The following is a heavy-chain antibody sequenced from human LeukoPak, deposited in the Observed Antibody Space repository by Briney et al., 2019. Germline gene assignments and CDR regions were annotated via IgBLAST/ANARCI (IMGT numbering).Heavy chain of an antibody. D-gene: IGHD6-19*01. J-gene: IGHJ1*01. CDR2: IIPIFGTA. CDR3: ARAEDSSGWYVGYFQH. V-gene: IGHV1-69*13. CDR1: GGTFSSYA. Sequence: SVKVSCKASGGTFSSYAISWVQQAPGQGLEWMGGIIPIFGTANYAQKFQGRVTITADESTSTAYMELSSLRSEDTAVYYCARAEDSSGWYVGYFQHWGQGTLVTVSS.